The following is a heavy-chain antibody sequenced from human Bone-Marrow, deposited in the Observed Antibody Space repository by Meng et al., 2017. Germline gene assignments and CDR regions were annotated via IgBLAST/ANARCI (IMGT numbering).Heavy chain of an antibody. CDR2: ISYDGSNK. V-gene: IGHV3-30*01. J-gene: IGHJ4*02. CDR3: ARDSIPYSYGENYFDY. D-gene: IGHD5-18*01. CDR1: GFTFSSYA. Sequence: GESLKISCAASGFTFSSYAMHWVRQAPGKGLEWVAVISYDGSNKYYADSVKGRFTISRDNSKNTLYLQMNSLRAEDTAVYYCARDSIPYSYGENYFDYWGQGTLVTVSS.